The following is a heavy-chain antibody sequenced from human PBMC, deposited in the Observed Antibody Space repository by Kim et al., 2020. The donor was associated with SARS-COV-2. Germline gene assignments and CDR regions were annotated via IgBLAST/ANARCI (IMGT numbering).Heavy chain of an antibody. CDR3: ARDKAAAGTGWFDP. Sequence: ADSGKGRFTISRDNAKNSLYLQMNSLRAEDTAVYYCARDKAAAGTGWFDPWGQGTLVTVSS. V-gene: IGHV3-21*01. J-gene: IGHJ5*02. D-gene: IGHD6-13*01.